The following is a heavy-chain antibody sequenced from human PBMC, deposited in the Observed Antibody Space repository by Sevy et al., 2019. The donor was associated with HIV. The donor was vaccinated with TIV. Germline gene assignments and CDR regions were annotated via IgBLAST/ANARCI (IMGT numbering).Heavy chain of an antibody. Sequence: GGSLRLSCAASGFTFSNYGMHWVRQAPGKGLEWVAIIWYDGSNKYYADSVKGRFTISRDNSKKTLYLQMNSLRGEDTAVYYCGRDSSHDYGIIWGQGTLVTVSS. V-gene: IGHV3-33*01. D-gene: IGHD4-17*01. J-gene: IGHJ4*02. CDR1: GFTFSNYG. CDR3: GRDSSHDYGII. CDR2: IWYDGSNK.